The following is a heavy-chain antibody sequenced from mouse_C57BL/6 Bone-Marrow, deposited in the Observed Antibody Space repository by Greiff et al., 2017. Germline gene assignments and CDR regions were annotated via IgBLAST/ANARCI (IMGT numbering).Heavy chain of an antibody. CDR2: IYPGSGNT. CDR3: ARGGTTVVATRYFDV. J-gene: IGHJ1*03. CDR1: GYTFTDYY. Sequence: QVQLQQSGAELVRPGASVKLSCKASGYTFTDYYINWVKQRPGQGLEWIARIYPGSGNTYYNEKFKGKATLTAEKSSSTAYMQLSSLTSEDSAVYFCARGGTTVVATRYFDVWGTGTTVTVSS. V-gene: IGHV1-76*01. D-gene: IGHD1-1*01.